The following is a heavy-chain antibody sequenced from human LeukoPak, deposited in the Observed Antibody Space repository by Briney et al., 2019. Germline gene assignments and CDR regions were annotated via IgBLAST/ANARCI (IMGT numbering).Heavy chain of an antibody. CDR2: ISAYNGNT. V-gene: IGHV1-18*01. J-gene: IGHJ4*02. Sequence: ASVKVSCKASGYTFTCYGISWVRQAPGQGLEWMGWISAYNGNTNYAQKLQGRVTMTTDTSTSTAYMELRSLRSDDTAVYYCARGRRLVGATTGSYFDYWGQGTLVTVSS. CDR3: ARGRRLVGATTGSYFDY. CDR1: GYTFTCYG. D-gene: IGHD1-26*01.